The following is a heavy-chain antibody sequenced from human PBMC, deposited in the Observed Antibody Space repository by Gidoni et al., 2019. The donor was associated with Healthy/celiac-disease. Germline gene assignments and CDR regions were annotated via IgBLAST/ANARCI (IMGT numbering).Heavy chain of an antibody. CDR2: ISGSGGST. CDR3: AKDLTVAGPVAEYFQH. Sequence: EVQLVESGGGLVQPGGSLRLSCAASGFTFSSYAMSWVRQAPGKGLEWVSAISGSGGSTYYADSVKGRFTISRDNSKNTLYLQMNSLRAEDTAVYYCAKDLTVAGPVAEYFQHWGQGTLVTVSS. D-gene: IGHD6-19*01. CDR1: GFTFSSYA. J-gene: IGHJ1*01. V-gene: IGHV3-23*04.